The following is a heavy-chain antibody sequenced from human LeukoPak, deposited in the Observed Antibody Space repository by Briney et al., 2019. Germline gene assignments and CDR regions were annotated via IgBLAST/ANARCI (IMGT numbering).Heavy chain of an antibody. CDR3: ARDGRLYGDYIDY. Sequence: GGSLRLSCAASGFIFSSYGMHWVRQAPGKGLEWVAFIHFDGSNKFYEDSVKGRFTISRDNSKNTLYLQMNSLRAEDTAVYYCARDGRLYGDYIDYWGQGTLVTVSS. V-gene: IGHV3-30*02. D-gene: IGHD4-17*01. J-gene: IGHJ4*02. CDR1: GFIFSSYG. CDR2: IHFDGSNK.